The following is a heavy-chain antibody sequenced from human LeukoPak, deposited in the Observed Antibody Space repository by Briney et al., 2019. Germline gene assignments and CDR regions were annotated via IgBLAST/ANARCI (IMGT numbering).Heavy chain of an antibody. CDR1: GYRFTDYY. Sequence: GASVKVSCKASGYRFTDYYVHWVRQAPGQGLEWMGWINTNNGGTNYAQKFHGRVTMTRDTSINTAYMELNSLTSDDTAVYYCARELGFCSTTTCPLYHYWGQGTLVTVSS. CDR2: INTNNGGT. V-gene: IGHV1-2*02. CDR3: ARELGFCSTTTCPLYHY. J-gene: IGHJ4*02. D-gene: IGHD2-2*01.